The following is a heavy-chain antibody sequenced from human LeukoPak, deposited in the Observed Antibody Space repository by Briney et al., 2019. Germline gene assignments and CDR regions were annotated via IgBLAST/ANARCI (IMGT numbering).Heavy chain of an antibody. V-gene: IGHV3-11*01. CDR1: GFTFSDYY. Sequence: GGSLRLSCAASGFTFSDYYMSWIRQAPGKGLEWVSYISSSGSTIYYADSVKGRFTISRDNAKNSLYLQMNSLRAEDTAVYYCAREEGSGTYYYDSSGYCDWGQGTLVTVSS. D-gene: IGHD3-22*01. CDR3: AREEGSGTYYYDSSGYCD. J-gene: IGHJ4*02. CDR2: ISSSGSTI.